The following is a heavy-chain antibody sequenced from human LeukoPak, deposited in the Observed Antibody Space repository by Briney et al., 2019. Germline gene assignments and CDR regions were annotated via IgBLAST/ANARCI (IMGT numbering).Heavy chain of an antibody. J-gene: IGHJ6*02. V-gene: IGHV5-51*01. D-gene: IGHD5-12*01. CDR2: IYPGDSDT. CDR1: GYSFTSYW. Sequence: GESLKISCKGSGYSFTSYWIGWVRQMPGKGLEWMGIIYPGDSDTRYSPSFQGQVTISADKSISTAYLQWSSLKASDTAMYYCARHGVDIVATTPPYYDYGMDVWGQGTTVTVSS. CDR3: ARHGVDIVATTPPYYDYGMDV.